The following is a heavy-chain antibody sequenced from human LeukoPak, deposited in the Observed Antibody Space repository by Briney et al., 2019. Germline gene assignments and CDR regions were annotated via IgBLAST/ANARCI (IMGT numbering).Heavy chain of an antibody. D-gene: IGHD7-27*01. CDR3: ARRLTGDLVGVVWNWFDP. CDR1: GGTFSSYA. V-gene: IGHV1-69*13. Sequence: SVKVSCKASGGTFSSYAISWVRQAPGQGLEWMGGIIPIFGTANYAQKFQGRVTITADESTSTAYMELSSLRSEDTAVYYCARRLTGDLVGVVWNWFDPWGQGTLVTVSS. J-gene: IGHJ5*02. CDR2: IIPIFGTA.